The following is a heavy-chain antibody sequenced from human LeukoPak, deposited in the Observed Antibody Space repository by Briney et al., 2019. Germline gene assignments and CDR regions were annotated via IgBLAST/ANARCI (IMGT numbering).Heavy chain of an antibody. CDR2: IKQDGSEK. Sequence: PGGSLRLSCAASGFTFSSYWMSWVRQAPGKGLEWVANIKQDGSEKYYVDSVKGRSTISRDNAKNSLYLQMNSLRAEDTAVYYCARELNDGYNHFCLGYWGQGTLVTVSS. D-gene: IGHD5-24*01. CDR3: ARELNDGYNHFCLGY. J-gene: IGHJ4*02. V-gene: IGHV3-7*01. CDR1: GFTFSSYW.